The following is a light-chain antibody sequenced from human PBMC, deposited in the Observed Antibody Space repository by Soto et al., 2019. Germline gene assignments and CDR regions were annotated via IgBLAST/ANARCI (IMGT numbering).Light chain of an antibody. Sequence: DIQMTQSPSSLSASVGDRFTITFRASQGISNYLAWYQQKPGKAPKLLIYDASNLESGVPSRFSGSGSGTEFTLTISSLQPDDFATYYCQQYNSYPITFGQGTRLEIK. CDR3: QQYNSYPIT. V-gene: IGKV1-16*01. CDR2: DAS. CDR1: QGISNY. J-gene: IGKJ5*01.